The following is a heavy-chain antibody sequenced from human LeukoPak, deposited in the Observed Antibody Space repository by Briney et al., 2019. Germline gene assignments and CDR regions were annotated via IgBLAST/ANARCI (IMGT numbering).Heavy chain of an antibody. V-gene: IGHV3-21*01. CDR2: VSSGSSYI. CDR3: ARDRGAYSYYYYGVDA. CDR1: GFTFSSYS. J-gene: IGHJ6*02. Sequence: GGSLRLSCAASGFTFSSYSMNWVRQAPGKGLEWVSSVSSGSSYIYYADSVKGRFTISRDNAKTSLYLQMNSLRAEDTAVYYCARDRGAYSYYYYGVDAWGQGTTVTVSS. D-gene: IGHD1-1*01.